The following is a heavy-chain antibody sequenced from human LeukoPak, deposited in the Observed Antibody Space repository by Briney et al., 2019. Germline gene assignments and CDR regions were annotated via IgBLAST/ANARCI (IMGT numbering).Heavy chain of an antibody. J-gene: IGHJ4*02. CDR3: ARVSALRSSGWFGVFDI. CDR2: ISGSDTTT. V-gene: IGHV3-23*01. Sequence: GGSLRLSCAASGFPFTYFTLTWVRQAPGKGLEWVSGISGSDTTTYSADSVKGRFTISRDDSQNTLYLQMNSLRAEDTAIYYCARVSALRSSGWFGVFDIWGQGTLVIVSS. CDR1: GFPFTYFT. D-gene: IGHD6-19*01.